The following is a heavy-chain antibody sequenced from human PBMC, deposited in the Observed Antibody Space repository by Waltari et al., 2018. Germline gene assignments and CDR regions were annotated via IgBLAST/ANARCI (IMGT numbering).Heavy chain of an antibody. D-gene: IGHD1-1*01. Sequence: QLQLQESGPGLVKPSETLSLTCTVSGGSISSSSYYWSWIRQPPGKGLEWIGSIYYSGSTYYNPSLKSRVTISVDTSKNQFSLKLSSVTAADTAVYYCATETAYGMDVWGQGTTVTVSS. V-gene: IGHV4-39*07. CDR1: GGSISSSSYY. CDR2: IYYSGST. CDR3: ATETAYGMDV. J-gene: IGHJ6*02.